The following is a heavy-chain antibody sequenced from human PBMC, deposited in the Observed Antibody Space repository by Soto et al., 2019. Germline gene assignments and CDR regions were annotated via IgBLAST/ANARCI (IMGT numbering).Heavy chain of an antibody. CDR1: GGSISSSNYY. CDR3: STTTGY. D-gene: IGHD1-1*01. Sequence: QLQLQESGPGLVKPSETLSLTCIVSGGSISSSNYYWAWVRQPPGRGLEWIGSMYYNGNTYYNASLKSRVTISVDTSKSQFFLKLSSVTAADTAIYYCSTTTGYWGQGILVSVSS. J-gene: IGHJ4*02. V-gene: IGHV4-39*01. CDR2: MYYNGNT.